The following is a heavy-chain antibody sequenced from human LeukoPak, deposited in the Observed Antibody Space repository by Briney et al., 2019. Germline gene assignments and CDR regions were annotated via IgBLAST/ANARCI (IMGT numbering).Heavy chain of an antibody. J-gene: IGHJ4*02. CDR1: GFTFRTYA. D-gene: IGHD2-2*02. CDR3: ARGRRSSCYSGVDS. Sequence: GGSLRLSCAASGFTFRTYAMSWVRQAPGKGLEWVSSICDSGGSTYYADSVKGRFTISRDNSKNTLYLQMSSLGAEDTAVYYCARGRRSSCYSGVDSWGQGALVTVSS. V-gene: IGHV3-23*01. CDR2: ICDSGGST.